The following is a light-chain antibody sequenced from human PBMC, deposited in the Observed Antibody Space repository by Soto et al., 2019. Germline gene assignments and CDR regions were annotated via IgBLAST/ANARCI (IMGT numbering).Light chain of an antibody. Sequence: EIVLTQSPATLSLSPGERATLSCRASQSVSSYLAWYQQKPGQAPRLLIYDASNRATGIPARFSGSGSGTDFTLTISSLEPEDFAVYCCQQLEAFGGGTKVEIK. CDR3: QQLEA. CDR1: QSVSSY. J-gene: IGKJ4*01. V-gene: IGKV3-11*01. CDR2: DAS.